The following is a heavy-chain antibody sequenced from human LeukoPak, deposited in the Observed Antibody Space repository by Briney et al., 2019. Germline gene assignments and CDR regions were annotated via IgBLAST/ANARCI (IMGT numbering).Heavy chain of an antibody. CDR2: IKRDGSEK. J-gene: IGHJ4*02. V-gene: IGHV3-7*04. Sequence: GGSLRLSCAASGFTFSSYWMSWVRQAPGKGLEWVANIKRDGSEKQYVDSVKGRFAISRDNAENSLYLQMNSLKAEDTAVYYCGRFTRSGDSVYWGQGTLVTVSS. CDR1: GFTFSSYW. CDR3: GRFTRSGDSVY. D-gene: IGHD7-27*01.